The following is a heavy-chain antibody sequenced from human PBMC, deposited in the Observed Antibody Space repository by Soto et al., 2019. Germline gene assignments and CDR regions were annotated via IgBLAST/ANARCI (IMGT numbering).Heavy chain of an antibody. CDR1: GYTFTSYY. Sequence: ASVKVSCKASGYTFTSYYMHWVRQAPGQGLEWMGIINPSDGSTSYSQKFQGRVTITRDTSASTAYMELSSLRSEDTAVYYCVGDDFWSGPLGFDPWGQGTLVTVSS. V-gene: IGHV1-46*03. CDR3: VGDDFWSGPLGFDP. CDR2: INPSDGST. J-gene: IGHJ5*02. D-gene: IGHD3-3*01.